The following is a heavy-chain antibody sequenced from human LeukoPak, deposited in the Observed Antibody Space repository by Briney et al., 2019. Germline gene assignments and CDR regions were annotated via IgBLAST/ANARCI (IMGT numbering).Heavy chain of an antibody. D-gene: IGHD3-10*01. CDR3: ARERNYYYYDY. CDR2: ITGDNNFI. Sequence: GGSLRLSCAASGFTFTTYTMSWVRQAPGKGLEWVSYITGDNNFIDYADSVKGRFTISRDNARNSLYLQMNSLRDEDTAVYYCARERNYYYYDYWGQGTLVTVSS. J-gene: IGHJ4*02. V-gene: IGHV3-48*02. CDR1: GFTFTTYT.